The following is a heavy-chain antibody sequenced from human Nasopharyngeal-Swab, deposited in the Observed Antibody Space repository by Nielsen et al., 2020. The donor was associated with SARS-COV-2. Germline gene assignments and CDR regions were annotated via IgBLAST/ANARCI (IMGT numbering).Heavy chain of an antibody. CDR3: ARGSSDWRGIDY. J-gene: IGHJ4*02. CDR2: VNQDGSRT. D-gene: IGHD6-19*01. Sequence: GGSLRLSCVASGVIFSKYWMHWVRQAPGKGLVWVSRVNQDGSRTDYADSVKGRFTISRDNAKNTLYLQMNSLRAEDTAVYFCARGSSDWRGIDYWGQGTLVTVSS. V-gene: IGHV3-74*01. CDR1: GVIFSKYW.